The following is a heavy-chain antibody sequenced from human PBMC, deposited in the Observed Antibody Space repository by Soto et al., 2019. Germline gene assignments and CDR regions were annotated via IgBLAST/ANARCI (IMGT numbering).Heavy chain of an antibody. V-gene: IGHV3-30-3*01. CDR2: ISYDGSNK. CDR1: GFTFGGFA. D-gene: IGHD2-15*01. CDR3: ARFKGCSGGSCYSHFDY. Sequence: QVQLVEYGGGVVQPGRSLRLSCAASGFTFGGFAMHWVRQAPGKGLEWVAVISYDGSNKYYADSVKGRFTISRDNSKNTLYVQMNSLRAEDTAVYYCARFKGCSGGSCYSHFDYWGLGTLVTVSS. J-gene: IGHJ4*02.